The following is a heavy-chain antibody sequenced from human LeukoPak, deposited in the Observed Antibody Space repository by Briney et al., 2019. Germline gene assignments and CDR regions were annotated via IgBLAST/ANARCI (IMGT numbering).Heavy chain of an antibody. CDR1: GFTFSSYG. J-gene: IGHJ4*02. D-gene: IGHD3-10*02. V-gene: IGHV3-30*12. Sequence: PGGSLRLSCAASGFTFSSYGMHWVRQAPGKGLEWVAVISYDGSNKYYADSVKGRFTISRDNAKNSLYLQMNSLRAEDTAVYYCARDFNYYVVYWGQGTLVTVSS. CDR2: ISYDGSNK. CDR3: ARDFNYYVVY.